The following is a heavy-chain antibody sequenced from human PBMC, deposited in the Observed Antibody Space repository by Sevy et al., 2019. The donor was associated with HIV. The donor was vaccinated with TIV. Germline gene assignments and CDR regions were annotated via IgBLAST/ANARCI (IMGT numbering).Heavy chain of an antibody. CDR3: ARDRGSSWYFDY. D-gene: IGHD6-13*01. CDR1: GFSFSRYG. Sequence: GGSLRLSCEASGFSFSRYGMHWVRQVAGKGLEWVSYISSSGSTIYYADSVKGRFTISRDNAKNSLYLQMNSLRAEDTAVYYCARDRGSSWYFDYWGQGTLVNVSS. CDR2: ISSSGSTI. V-gene: IGHV3-48*04. J-gene: IGHJ4*02.